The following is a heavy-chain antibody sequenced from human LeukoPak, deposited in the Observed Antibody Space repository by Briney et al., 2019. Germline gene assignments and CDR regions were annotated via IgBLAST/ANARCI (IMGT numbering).Heavy chain of an antibody. D-gene: IGHD3-3*01. Sequence: GGSLRLSCAASGFTFSSYAMSWVRQAPGKGLEWVSAISGSGGATYYADSVKGRFTISRDNSKNTLYLQMDSLRAEDTAVYYCAKVPVFSLTISEVVTDDAFDIWGQGTIVTVSS. CDR1: GFTFSSYA. J-gene: IGHJ3*02. CDR3: AKVPVFSLTISEVVTDDAFDI. V-gene: IGHV3-23*01. CDR2: ISGSGGAT.